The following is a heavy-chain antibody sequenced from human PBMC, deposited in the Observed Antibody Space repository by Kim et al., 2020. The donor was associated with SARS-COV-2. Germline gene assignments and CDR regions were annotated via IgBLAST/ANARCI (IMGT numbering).Heavy chain of an antibody. CDR1: GFTFGDYA. CDR3: AKGGVDTAMALDY. CDR2: ISWNSGSI. D-gene: IGHD5-18*01. Sequence: GGSLRLSCAASGFTFGDYAMHWVRQAPGKGLEWVSGISWNSGSIGYADSVKGRFTISRDNAKNSLYLQMNSLRAEDTALYYCAKGGVDTAMALDYRGQGTLVTVSS. V-gene: IGHV3-9*01. J-gene: IGHJ4*02.